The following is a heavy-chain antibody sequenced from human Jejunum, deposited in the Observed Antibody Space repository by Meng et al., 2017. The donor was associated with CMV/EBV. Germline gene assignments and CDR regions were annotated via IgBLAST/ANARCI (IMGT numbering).Heavy chain of an antibody. D-gene: IGHD4-11*01. Sequence: APSGFTFSSFALRGVRQAPGKGLEWVSTISGSGGTTYYADSVQGRFTISRDNSKDTLYLQMNSLRAEDTAVYYCAKEDYSNDFDYWGQGTLVTVSS. CDR1: GFTFSSFA. CDR3: AKEDYSNDFDY. J-gene: IGHJ4*02. V-gene: IGHV3-23*01. CDR2: ISGSGGTT.